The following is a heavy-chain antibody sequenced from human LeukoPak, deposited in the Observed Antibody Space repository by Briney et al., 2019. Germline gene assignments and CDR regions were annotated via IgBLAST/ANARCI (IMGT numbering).Heavy chain of an antibody. CDR3: ARGGYDFVYYYYGMDV. CDR2: INPNSGGT. V-gene: IGHV1-2*06. CDR1: GYTFTGYY. D-gene: IGHD3-3*01. Sequence: ASVEVSCKASGYTFTGYYMHWVRQAPGQGLEWMGRINPNSGGTNYAQKFQGRVTMTRDTSISTAYMELSRLRSDDTAVYYCARGGYDFVYYYYGMDVWGQGTTVTVSS. J-gene: IGHJ6*02.